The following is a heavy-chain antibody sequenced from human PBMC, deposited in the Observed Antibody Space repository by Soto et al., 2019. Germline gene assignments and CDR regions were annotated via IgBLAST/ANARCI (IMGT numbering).Heavy chain of an antibody. Sequence: QVQLVESGGGVVQPGRSLRLSCAASGFTFSSCGMHWVRQAPGKGLEWVAVMSDDGSNKYYADSVKGRFTISGDNSKNPLYRQMNSVRAEDTAVYYCAKDHFSSWLLYWYFDLLGRGTLVTVS. D-gene: IGHD6-13*01. V-gene: IGHV3-30*18. CDR2: MSDDGSNK. J-gene: IGHJ2*01. CDR3: AKDHFSSWLLYWYFDL. CDR1: GFTFSSCG.